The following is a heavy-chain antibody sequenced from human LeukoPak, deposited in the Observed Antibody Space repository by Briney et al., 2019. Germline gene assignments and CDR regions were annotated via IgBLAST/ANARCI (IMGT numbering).Heavy chain of an antibody. CDR1: GFTFSSYS. CDR3: ARDLWFGELLYH. D-gene: IGHD3-10*01. J-gene: IGHJ5*02. CDR2: INSDGSST. V-gene: IGHV3-74*01. Sequence: GSLRLSCAASGFTFSSYSMNWVRQAPGKGLVWVSRINSDGSSTSYADSVKGRFTISRDNAKNTLYLQMNSLRAEDTAVYYCARDLWFGELLYHWGQGTLVTVSS.